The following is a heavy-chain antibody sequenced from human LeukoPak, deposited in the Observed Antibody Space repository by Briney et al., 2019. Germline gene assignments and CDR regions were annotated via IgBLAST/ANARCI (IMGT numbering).Heavy chain of an antibody. CDR1: GGSISSGGYY. Sequence: SQTLSLTCTVSGGSISSGGYYWSWLRQHPGKGLEWYGYIYYSRNTYYNRTLKRRVTISVDTSKNHFSLKLSSVTAADTAVYYCARDRTIRGEYYFDYWGQGTLVTVSS. J-gene: IGHJ4*02. CDR3: ARDRTIRGEYYFDY. CDR2: IYYSRNT. V-gene: IGHV4-31*03. D-gene: IGHD2/OR15-2a*01.